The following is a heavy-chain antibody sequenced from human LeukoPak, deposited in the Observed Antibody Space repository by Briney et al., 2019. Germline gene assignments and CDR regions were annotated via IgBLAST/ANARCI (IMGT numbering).Heavy chain of an antibody. J-gene: IGHJ3*02. CDR1: GGSISSGDYY. D-gene: IGHD4-23*01. Sequence: PSETLSLTCTVSGGSISSGDYYWSWIHQPPGKGLEWIGYIYYSGSTYYNPSLKSRVTISVDTSKNQFSLKLSSVTAADTAVYYCARGFYGGSRREIFDIWGQGTMVTVSS. V-gene: IGHV4-30-4*01. CDR3: ARGFYGGSRREIFDI. CDR2: IYYSGST.